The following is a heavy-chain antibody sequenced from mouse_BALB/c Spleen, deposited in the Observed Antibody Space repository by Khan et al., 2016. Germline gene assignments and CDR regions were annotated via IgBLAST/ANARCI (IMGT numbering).Heavy chain of an antibody. Sequence: IVKTGASAKISCKASGYSFTGYYMHWVKQSHRKSLEWFGYISCYNGAINYNQKVKGKATFTVDTSSSTAYMQFNSLTSEDSAVNYCARGDYDGYYAMDSWGQGTSVTVSS. CDR3: ARGDYDGYYAMDS. V-gene: IGHV1S34*01. J-gene: IGHJ4*01. CDR2: ISCYNGAI. CDR1: GYSFTGYY. D-gene: IGHD2-4*01.